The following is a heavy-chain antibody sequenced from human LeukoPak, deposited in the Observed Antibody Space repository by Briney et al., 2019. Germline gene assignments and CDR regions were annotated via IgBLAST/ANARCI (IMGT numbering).Heavy chain of an antibody. Sequence: ASVKVSCKASGYTFTSYGISWVRQAPGQGLEWMGWISAYNNNINYAQKFQGRVTMTTATSTSTAYMELRSLRSDDTAVYYCARDRDGGITLVRGVPDAFDIWGQGTMVTVSS. CDR3: ARDRDGGITLVRGVPDAFDI. CDR1: GYTFTSYG. V-gene: IGHV1-18*01. D-gene: IGHD3-10*01. CDR2: ISAYNNNI. J-gene: IGHJ3*02.